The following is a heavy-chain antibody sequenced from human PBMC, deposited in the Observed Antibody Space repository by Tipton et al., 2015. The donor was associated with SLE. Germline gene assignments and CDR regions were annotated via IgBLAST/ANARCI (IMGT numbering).Heavy chain of an antibody. CDR1: GGSISRSSYY. J-gene: IGHJ4*02. CDR2: IYYSGST. Sequence: TLSLTCTVSGGSISRSSYYWAWIRQPPGKGLEWIGSIYYSGSTYYNPSLKSRVTISVDTSKNQFSLKLNSVTAADTAVYYCARQPGYSSARNYFDYWGQGTLVTVSS. V-gene: IGHV4-39*01. CDR3: ARQPGYSSARNYFDY. D-gene: IGHD6-19*01.